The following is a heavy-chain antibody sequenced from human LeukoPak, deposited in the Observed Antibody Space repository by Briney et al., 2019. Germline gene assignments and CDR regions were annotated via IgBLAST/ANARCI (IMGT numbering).Heavy chain of an antibody. J-gene: IGHJ6*02. Sequence: SETLSLTCTVSGGSISSGDYYWSWIRQPPGKGLEWIGYIYYSGSTYYNPSLKSRVTISVDTSKYQFSLKLSSVTAADTAVYYCARDRTRLVYYYYGMDVWGHGTTVTVSS. CDR3: ARDRTRLVYYYYGMDV. CDR2: IYYSGST. D-gene: IGHD3-9*01. V-gene: IGHV4-30-4*01. CDR1: GGSISSGDYY.